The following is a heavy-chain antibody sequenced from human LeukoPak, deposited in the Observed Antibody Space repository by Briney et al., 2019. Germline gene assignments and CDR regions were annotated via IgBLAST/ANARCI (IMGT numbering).Heavy chain of an antibody. V-gene: IGHV1-2*02. CDR1: GYTFTGYY. CDR2: INPNSVGT. CDR3: ARGRRSSSPANWFDP. Sequence: GASVKVSCKASGYTFTGYYMHWVRQAPGQGLEWMGWINPNSVGTNYAQKFQGRVTMTRATSISTAYMELSRLRSDDTAVYYCARGRRSSSPANWFDPWGQGTLVTVSS. D-gene: IGHD6-6*01. J-gene: IGHJ5*02.